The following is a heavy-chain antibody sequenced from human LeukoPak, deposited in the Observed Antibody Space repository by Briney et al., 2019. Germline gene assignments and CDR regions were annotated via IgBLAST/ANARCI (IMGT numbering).Heavy chain of an antibody. CDR1: GGTFSSYA. V-gene: IGHV1-69*05. D-gene: IGHD6-19*01. Sequence: SVTVSFKASGGTFSSYAISWVRQAPAQGLEWMGGIIPIFGTANYAQKFQGRVTITTDKSTSTAYMELSSLRPEDTAVYYCASDPGEAVALTVISNWFDPWGQGTLVTVSS. CDR3: ASDPGEAVALTVISNWFDP. CDR2: IIPIFGTA. J-gene: IGHJ5*02.